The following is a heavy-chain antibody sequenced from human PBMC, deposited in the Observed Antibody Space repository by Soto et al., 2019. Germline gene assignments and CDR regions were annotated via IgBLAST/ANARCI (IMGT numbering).Heavy chain of an antibody. CDR1: GFTFSSYA. CDR3: AKASGYSGSSLGYYYYGMDV. Sequence: GGSLRLSCAGSGFTFSSYAMSWVRQPPGKGLEWVSASSGSGGRTYYADSVKGRFTISRDTSKNTLYLQMNSLRAEDTAVYYCAKASGYSGSSLGYYYYGMDVWGQGTTDTVSS. D-gene: IGHD1-26*01. V-gene: IGHV3-23*01. J-gene: IGHJ6*01. CDR2: SSGSGGRT.